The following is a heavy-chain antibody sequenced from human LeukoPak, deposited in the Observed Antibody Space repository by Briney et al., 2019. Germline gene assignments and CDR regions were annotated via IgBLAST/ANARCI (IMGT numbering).Heavy chain of an antibody. CDR2: ISGSGGTT. J-gene: IGHJ4*02. Sequence: GKSLRLSCVGSGFSFSSYVIHWVRQAPGKGLEWVSSISGSGGTTYYADSVKDRLTISRDNSANTLYLQMSSLRAEDTAVYFCVRSRDGYNSNSPLDYWGQGTLVTVSS. D-gene: IGHD5-24*01. CDR3: VRSRDGYNSNSPLDY. CDR1: GFSFSSYV. V-gene: IGHV3-23*01.